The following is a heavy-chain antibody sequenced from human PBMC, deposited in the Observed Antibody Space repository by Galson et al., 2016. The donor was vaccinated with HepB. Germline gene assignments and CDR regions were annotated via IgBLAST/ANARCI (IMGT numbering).Heavy chain of an antibody. V-gene: IGHV3-53*01. Sequence: SLRLSCAASGFRVSGNYMNWVRQAPGKGLEWVSILYSGGRTYYADSVKGRFTISRDNSKNTVYLQMDRLRAEDTAVYYCAKAYGVDSYHFNDWGQGTLVIVSS. CDR2: LYSGGRT. D-gene: IGHD4-17*01. J-gene: IGHJ4*02. CDR1: GFRVSGNY. CDR3: AKAYGVDSYHFND.